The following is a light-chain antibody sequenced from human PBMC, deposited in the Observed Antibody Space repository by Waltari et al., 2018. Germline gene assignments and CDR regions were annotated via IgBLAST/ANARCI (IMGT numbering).Light chain of an antibody. J-gene: IGKJ5*01. Sequence: EIVLTQSPAALSLSPGERATLFCRASQSVGSSLGWYHQKPGQAPRLLIYDASSRATGIPARFGGSGSGTDFSLTISSLEPEDFAVYYCQQRSSWPITFGQGTRLEI. CDR1: QSVGSS. V-gene: IGKV3-11*01. CDR2: DAS. CDR3: QQRSSWPIT.